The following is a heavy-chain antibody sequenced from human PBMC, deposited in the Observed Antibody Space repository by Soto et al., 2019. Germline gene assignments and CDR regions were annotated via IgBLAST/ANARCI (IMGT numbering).Heavy chain of an antibody. D-gene: IGHD6-19*01. J-gene: IGHJ6*02. CDR2: IIPIFGTA. CDR3: ARAIAVAGTRLPLYYYYYGMDV. V-gene: IGHV1-69*13. CDR1: GGAFSSYA. Sequence: SVKVSCKASGGAFSSYAISWVRQAPGQGLEWMGGIIPIFGTANYAQKFQGRVTITADESTSTAYMELSSLRSEDTAVYYCARAIAVAGTRLPLYYYYYGMDVWGQGTTVTVSS.